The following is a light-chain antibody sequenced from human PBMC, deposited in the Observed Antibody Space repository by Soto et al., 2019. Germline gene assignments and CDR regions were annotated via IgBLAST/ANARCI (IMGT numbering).Light chain of an antibody. Sequence: QSALTQPASVSGSPGQSITISCTGTSSDVGSYNLVSWYQQHPGKAPKLMIYEVSKRPSGVSNRFSGSKSGNTASLTISGLQAEDAADYYCCSYGGSSTYVFGTGTKVTVL. CDR3: CSYGGSSTYV. CDR1: SSDVGSYNL. J-gene: IGLJ1*01. V-gene: IGLV2-23*02. CDR2: EVS.